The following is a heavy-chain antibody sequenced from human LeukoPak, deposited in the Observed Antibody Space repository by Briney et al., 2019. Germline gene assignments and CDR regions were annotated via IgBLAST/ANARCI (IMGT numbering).Heavy chain of an antibody. V-gene: IGHV1-69*05. CDR2: IIPIFGTA. D-gene: IGHD3-22*01. J-gene: IGHJ5*02. CDR3: ATGFYYYDSSGFWFDP. CDR1: GGTFSSYA. Sequence: SVKVSCKASGGTFSSYAISWVRQAPGQGLEWMGGIIPIFGTANYAQKFQGRVTITTDESTSTAYMELSSLRSEDTAVYYCATGFYYYDSSGFWFDPWGQGTLVTVSS.